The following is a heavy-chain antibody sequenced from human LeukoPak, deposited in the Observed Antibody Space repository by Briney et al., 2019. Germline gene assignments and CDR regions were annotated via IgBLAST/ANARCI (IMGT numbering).Heavy chain of an antibody. CDR2: INPNSGGT. V-gene: IGHV1-2*02. D-gene: IGHD1-26*01. Sequence: ASVKVSCKASGYTFTGYYMHWVRQAPGQGLEWMGRINPNSGGTNYAQKFQGRVTMTRDTSISTAYMELSRLRSDDTAVYYCAKDGSEADDFRPDYWGQGTLVTVSS. CDR1: GYTFTGYY. CDR3: AKDGSEADDFRPDY. J-gene: IGHJ4*02.